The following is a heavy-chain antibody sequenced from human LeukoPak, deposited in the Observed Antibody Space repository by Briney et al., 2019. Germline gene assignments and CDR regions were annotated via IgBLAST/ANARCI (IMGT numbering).Heavy chain of an antibody. J-gene: IGHJ6*03. CDR1: GYTVTSYG. Sequence: ASVKVSCKASGYTVTSYGISWVRQAPGQGLEWMGWISAYNGNTNYAQKLQGRVTMTTDTSTSTAYMELRSLRSDDTAVYYCARDLKRFLEWLLPDYYCYYMDVWGKGTTVTVSS. D-gene: IGHD3-3*01. CDR3: ARDLKRFLEWLLPDYYCYYMDV. V-gene: IGHV1-18*01. CDR2: ISAYNGNT.